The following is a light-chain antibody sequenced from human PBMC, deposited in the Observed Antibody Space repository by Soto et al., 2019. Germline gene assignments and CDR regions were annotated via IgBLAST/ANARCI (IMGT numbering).Light chain of an antibody. J-gene: IGKJ1*01. CDR3: QQSYSTPRT. Sequence: DIQMTQSPFSLSASVGDRATITCRASQSINSYLNWYQQKPGKAPQLLIYAASSLQSGVPSRFSGSGSGTDFTLTISSLQPEDFATYYCQQSYSTPRTFGQGTKVEIK. CDR2: AAS. CDR1: QSINSY. V-gene: IGKV1-39*01.